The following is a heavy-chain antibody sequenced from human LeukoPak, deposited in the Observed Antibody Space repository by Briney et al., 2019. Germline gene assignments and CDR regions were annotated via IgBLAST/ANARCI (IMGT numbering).Heavy chain of an antibody. V-gene: IGHV7-4-1*01. Sequence: ASVKVSCKASGYTFTSYGISWVRQAPGQGLEWMGWINTNTGNPTYAQGFTGRFVFSLDTSVSTAYLQIGSLKAEDTAVYYCARAGVEVINNWFDPWGQGTPVTVSS. J-gene: IGHJ5*02. CDR1: GYTFTSYG. CDR2: INTNTGNP. CDR3: ARAGVEVINNWFDP. D-gene: IGHD7-27*01.